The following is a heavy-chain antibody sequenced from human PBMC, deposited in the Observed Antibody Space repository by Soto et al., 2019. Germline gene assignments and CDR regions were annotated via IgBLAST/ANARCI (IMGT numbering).Heavy chain of an antibody. CDR1: GFSFSSYV. CDR3: AREGSGDACSAGGAMDC. Sequence: QVQLVESGGDVVQPGRSLRLSCETSGFSFSSYVLHWGRQAPGKGLEWVAVLSYYERDKYYADSVKGRFTISRDNSKNTLYLQMNSLRTEDTAVYYCAREGSGDACSAGGAMDCWGQGTLVTVSS. V-gene: IGHV3-30*04. CDR2: LSYYERDK. D-gene: IGHD2-2*01. J-gene: IGHJ4*02.